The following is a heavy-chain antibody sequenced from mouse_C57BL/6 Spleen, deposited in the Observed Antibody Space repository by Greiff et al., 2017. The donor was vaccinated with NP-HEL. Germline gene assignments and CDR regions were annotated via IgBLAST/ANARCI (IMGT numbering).Heavy chain of an antibody. V-gene: IGHV1-55*01. Sequence: QVQLQQSGAELGKPGASVTMSCKASGYTFTSYWITWVKQRPGHGLEWIGDIYPGSGSTNYNEKLKSQATLTVDTSSSTAYMQLSSLTSEDSAVYYCARDSDWYFDVWGTGTTVTVSS. CDR2: IYPGSGST. D-gene: IGHD2-12*01. CDR3: ARDSDWYFDV. J-gene: IGHJ1*03. CDR1: GYTFTSYW.